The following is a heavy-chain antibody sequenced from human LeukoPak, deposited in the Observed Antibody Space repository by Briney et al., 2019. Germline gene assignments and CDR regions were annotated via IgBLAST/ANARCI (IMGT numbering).Heavy chain of an antibody. CDR1: GFIFNTYT. Sequence: PGGSLRLSCAASGFIFNTYTINWVRQAPGKGLEWVSSINSALSFIYYADSVRGRFTMSRDNANNSVHLLMNRLRPEDTAIYYCAREGEGADVYFDSWGQGTLVTVSS. J-gene: IGHJ4*02. CDR3: AREGEGADVYFDS. V-gene: IGHV3-21*01. D-gene: IGHD3-16*01. CDR2: INSALSFI.